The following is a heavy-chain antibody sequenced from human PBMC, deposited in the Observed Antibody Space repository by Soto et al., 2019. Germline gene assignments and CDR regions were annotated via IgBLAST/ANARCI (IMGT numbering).Heavy chain of an antibody. Sequence: GGSLRFSCAASGFTFSSYSMNWVRQAPGKGLEWVSYISSSSSTIYYADSVKGRFTISRDNAKNSLYLQMNSLRDEDTAVYYCARDPTTVETPCYFDLWGRGTLVTVSS. J-gene: IGHJ2*01. CDR2: ISSSSSTI. V-gene: IGHV3-48*02. CDR1: GFTFSSYS. D-gene: IGHD4-17*01. CDR3: ARDPTTVETPCYFDL.